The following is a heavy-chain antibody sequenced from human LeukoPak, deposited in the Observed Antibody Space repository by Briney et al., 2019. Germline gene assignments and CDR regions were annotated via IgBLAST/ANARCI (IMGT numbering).Heavy chain of an antibody. CDR2: INPNSGGI. CDR1: GYTFTSYY. Sequence: ASVKVSCKASGYTFTSYYMHWVRQAPGQGLEWMGRINPNSGGINYAQKFQGRVTMTRDTSISTAYMELSRLRSDDTAVYYCASGGKRWLQNLDYWGQGTLVTVSS. CDR3: ASGGKRWLQNLDY. D-gene: IGHD5-24*01. J-gene: IGHJ4*02. V-gene: IGHV1-2*06.